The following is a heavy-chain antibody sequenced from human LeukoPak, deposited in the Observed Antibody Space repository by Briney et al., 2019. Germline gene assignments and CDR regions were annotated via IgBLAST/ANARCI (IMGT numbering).Heavy chain of an antibody. J-gene: IGHJ4*02. CDR1: GFTFSSYE. CDR3: ARGDSGSYYFDY. CDR2: ISSSGSTI. V-gene: IGHV3-48*03. D-gene: IGHD1-26*01. Sequence: GGSLRLSCAASGFTFSSYEMNWVRQAPGKGLEWVSYISSSGSTIYYADSVRGRFTISRDNVKNSLYLQMNSLRAVDTAVNYCARGDSGSYYFDYWGQGTLVPVSS.